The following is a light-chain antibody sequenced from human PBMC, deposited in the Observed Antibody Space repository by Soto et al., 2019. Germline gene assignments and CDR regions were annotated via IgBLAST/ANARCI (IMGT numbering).Light chain of an antibody. CDR1: QSVSSY. J-gene: IGKJ5*01. CDR3: QQRSKSIT. CDR2: DAS. Sequence: EIVLTQSPATLSLSPGERATLSCRASQSVSSYVAWYQQKPGQAPRLLIYDASNRATGIPARFSGSGSGTDFTLTISSLEPEDFAVYYCQQRSKSITFGQGTRLEIK. V-gene: IGKV3-11*01.